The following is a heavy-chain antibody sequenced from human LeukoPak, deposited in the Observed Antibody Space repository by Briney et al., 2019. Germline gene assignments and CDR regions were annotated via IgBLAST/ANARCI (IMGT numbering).Heavy chain of an antibody. CDR3: APTPTPQVGY. CDR2: IRYDGSNK. V-gene: IGHV3-30*02. D-gene: IGHD3-16*01. J-gene: IGHJ4*02. Sequence: GGSLRLSCAASGFTFSSYGMHWVRQAPGKGLKWVAFIRYDGSNKYYADSVKGRFTISRDNSKNTLYLQMNSLRAEDTAVYYCAPTPTPQVGYWGQGTLVTVSS. CDR1: GFTFSSYG.